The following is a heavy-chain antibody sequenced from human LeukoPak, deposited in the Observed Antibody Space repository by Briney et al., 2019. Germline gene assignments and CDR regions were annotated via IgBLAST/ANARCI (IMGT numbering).Heavy chain of an antibody. V-gene: IGHV4-39*07. Sequence: GSLRLSCAASGFTFISYSMIWVRQAPGKGLEWIGSIYYSGSTYYNPSLKSRVTISVDTSKNQFSLKLSSVTAADTAVYYCARGYDYGGKPGDYWGQGTLVTVSS. J-gene: IGHJ4*02. CDR1: GFTFISYS. CDR2: IYYSGST. CDR3: ARGYDYGGKPGDY. D-gene: IGHD4-23*01.